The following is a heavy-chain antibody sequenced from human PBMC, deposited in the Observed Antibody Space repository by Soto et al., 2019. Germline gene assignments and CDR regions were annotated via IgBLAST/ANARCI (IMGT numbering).Heavy chain of an antibody. CDR2: ISAYXGNT. V-gene: IGHV1-18*01. CDR3: ARVRSDMVRGVITWGGGFDP. J-gene: IGHJ5*02. Sequence: ASVKVSCKASGYTFTSYGISWVREAPGQGLEWMGWISAYXGNTNSAQKLQGRVTMTTHTSTRPAYMELRSLRSDDTAVYYCARVRSDMVRGVITWGGGFDPWGQGPLVTVSS. D-gene: IGHD3-10*01. CDR1: GYTFTSYG.